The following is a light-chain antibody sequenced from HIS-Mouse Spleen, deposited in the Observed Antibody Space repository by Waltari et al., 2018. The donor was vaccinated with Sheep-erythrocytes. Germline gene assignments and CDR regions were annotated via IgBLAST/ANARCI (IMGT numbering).Light chain of an antibody. CDR1: SSDVGGYNY. V-gene: IGLV2-11*01. J-gene: IGLJ1*01. CDR3: CSYAGSYNHV. Sequence: QSALTQPRSVSGSPGQSVTISCTGTSSDVGGYNYVSWYQQHPGKAPKLMIYEVSKRPSGVPVRFSGSKSGNTDSLTISGLQAEDEADYYCCSYAGSYNHVFATGTKVTVL. CDR2: EVS.